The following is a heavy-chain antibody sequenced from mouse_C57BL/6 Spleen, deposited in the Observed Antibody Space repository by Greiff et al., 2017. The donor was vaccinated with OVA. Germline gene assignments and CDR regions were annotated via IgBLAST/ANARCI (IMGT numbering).Heavy chain of an antibody. CDR1: GYTFTDYY. CDR3: ALNPYVDGSRFDY. CDR2: INPNNGGT. V-gene: IGHV1-26*01. Sequence: VQLQQPGPELVKPGASVKISCKASGYTFTDYYMHWVKQSHGQSLEWIGDINPNNGGTSYNQKFKGKATLTVDKSSSTAYMELRSLTSEDSAFDYCALNPYVDGSRFDYWGQGTIVTVSA. D-gene: IGHD5-1*01. J-gene: IGHJ3*01.